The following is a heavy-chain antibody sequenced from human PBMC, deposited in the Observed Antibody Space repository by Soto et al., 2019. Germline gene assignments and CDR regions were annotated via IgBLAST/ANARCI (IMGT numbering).Heavy chain of an antibody. D-gene: IGHD1-26*01. CDR2: INSDGSST. CDR1: GFTFSSYW. J-gene: IGHJ6*02. CDR3: AREYSGGSDGMDV. V-gene: IGHV3-74*01. Sequence: GGSLRLSCAASGFTFSSYWMHWVRQAPGKGLVWVSRINSDGSSTSYADSVKGRFTISRDNAKNTLYLQMNSLRAEDTAVYYCAREYSGGSDGMDVWGQGTTVTVSS.